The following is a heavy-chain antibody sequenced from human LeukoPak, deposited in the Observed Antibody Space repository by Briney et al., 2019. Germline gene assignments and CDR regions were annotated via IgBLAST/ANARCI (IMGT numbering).Heavy chain of an antibody. V-gene: IGHV4-61*01. D-gene: IGHD1-26*01. CDR2: IYYTGST. J-gene: IGHJ5*02. CDR1: GGSISSSSYY. CDR3: ARGGNYWPQWWFDP. Sequence: SETLSLTCTVSGGSISSSSYYWSWIRQPPGKGLEWIGYIYYTGSTSYNPSLKSRVTMSLDAPKNQFSLELNSVTPADTAVYYCARGGNYWPQWWFDPWGRGTLVSVSS.